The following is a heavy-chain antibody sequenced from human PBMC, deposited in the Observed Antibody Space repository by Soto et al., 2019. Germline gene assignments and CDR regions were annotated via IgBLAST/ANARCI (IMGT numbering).Heavy chain of an antibody. D-gene: IGHD6-19*01. CDR1: GFTFNSYA. CDR3: VKEGYMRSDWYGQFDY. Sequence: PVGSLRLSCSASGFTFNSYAMHWVRQAPGKGLEFVSAISSYGADTYYADSVKGRFAISRDNSKNMLYLQMSSLRAEDTALYYCVKEGYMRSDWYGQFDYWGQGALVTVSS. V-gene: IGHV3-64D*06. CDR2: ISSYGADT. J-gene: IGHJ4*02.